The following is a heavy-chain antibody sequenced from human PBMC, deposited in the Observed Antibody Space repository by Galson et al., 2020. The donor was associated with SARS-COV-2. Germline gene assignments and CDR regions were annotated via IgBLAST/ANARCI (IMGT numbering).Heavy chain of an antibody. CDR3: ASARDYYDSSGTLHY. V-gene: IGHV3-48*04. Sequence: GESLKISCAASGFTFSSYSMNWVRQAPGKGLEWVSYISSSSSTIYYADSVKGRFTISRDNAKNSLYLQMNSLRAEDTAVYYCASARDYYDSSGTLHYWGQGTLVTVSS. D-gene: IGHD3-22*01. CDR1: GFTFSSYS. J-gene: IGHJ4*02. CDR2: ISSSSSTI.